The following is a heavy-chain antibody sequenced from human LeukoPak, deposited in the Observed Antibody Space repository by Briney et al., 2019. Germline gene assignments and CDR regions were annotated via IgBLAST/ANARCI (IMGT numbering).Heavy chain of an antibody. D-gene: IGHD2-15*01. J-gene: IGHJ6*03. CDR1: GYTFTSYD. CDR2: MNPNSGNT. Sequence: GASVKVSCKASGYTFTSYDINWVRQATGQGLEWMGWMNPNSGNTGCAQKFQGRVTMTRNTSISTAYMELSSLRSEDTAVYYCARILGRYYYYYMDVWGKGTTVTVSS. V-gene: IGHV1-8*01. CDR3: ARILGRYYYYYMDV.